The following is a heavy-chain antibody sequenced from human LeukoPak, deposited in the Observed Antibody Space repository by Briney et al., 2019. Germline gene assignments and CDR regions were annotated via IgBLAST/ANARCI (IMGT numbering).Heavy chain of an antibody. Sequence: SETLSLTCTVSGGSISSYYWSWIRQPAGKGLEWIGRIYTSGSTNYNPSLKSRVTMSVDTSKNQFSLKLSSVTAADTAVYYCAREGRYCGGGRCSYMDVWGKGTTVTVSS. CDR2: IYTSGST. J-gene: IGHJ6*03. D-gene: IGHD2-15*01. CDR1: GGSISSYY. CDR3: AREGRYCGGGRCSYMDV. V-gene: IGHV4-4*07.